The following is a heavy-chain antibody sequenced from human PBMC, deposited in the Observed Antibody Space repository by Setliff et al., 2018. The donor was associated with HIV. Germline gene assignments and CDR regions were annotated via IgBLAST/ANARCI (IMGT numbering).Heavy chain of an antibody. J-gene: IGHJ4*02. Sequence: SVKVSCKASGGTFSSYAISWVRQAPGQGLEWMGGIIPIFGTANYAQKFQGRVTITTSSDTAYLYLSSLRSEDTAVYYCVTGEGLRFWGQGTLVTVSS. V-gene: IGHV1-69*05. CDR1: GGTFSSYA. D-gene: IGHD2-15*01. CDR3: VTGEGLRF. CDR2: IIPIFGTA.